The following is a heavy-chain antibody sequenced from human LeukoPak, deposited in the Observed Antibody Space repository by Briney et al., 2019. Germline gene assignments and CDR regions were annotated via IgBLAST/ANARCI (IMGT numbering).Heavy chain of an antibody. V-gene: IGHV1-24*01. CDR1: GKTLSELS. Sequence: ASVRVSCKVSGKTLSELSMHWVRQAPGKGLEWMGGFDPENGETIYAQMFQGRVTLTEDRSTDTTYMEMSSLRSEDTAVYYCARGLSDGSGSYSWFDPWGQGTLVTVSS. CDR3: ARGLSDGSGSYSWFDP. J-gene: IGHJ5*02. CDR2: FDPENGET. D-gene: IGHD3-10*01.